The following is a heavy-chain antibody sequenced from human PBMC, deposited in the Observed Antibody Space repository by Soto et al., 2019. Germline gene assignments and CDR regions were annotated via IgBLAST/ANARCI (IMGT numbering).Heavy chain of an antibody. CDR3: ARDMEVIVGAYDAFDI. V-gene: IGHV1-69*12. D-gene: IGHD1-26*01. CDR1: GGTFSSYA. J-gene: IGHJ3*02. CDR2: IIPIFGTA. Sequence: QVQLVQSGAEVKKPGSSVKVSCKASGGTFSSYAISWVRQAPGQGLEWMGGIIPIFGTANYAQKLQGRVTITADGSTSTAYRELSSLRFEDTAVYYCARDMEVIVGAYDAFDIWGQGTMVTVSS.